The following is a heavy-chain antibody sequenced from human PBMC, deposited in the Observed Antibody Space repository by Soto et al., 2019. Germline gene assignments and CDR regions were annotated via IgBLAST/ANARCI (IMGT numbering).Heavy chain of an antibody. CDR3: ASSSIFGVVKQNYYGMEV. CDR1: GGTFSSYA. D-gene: IGHD3-3*01. V-gene: IGHV1-69*13. CDR2: IIPIFGTA. Sequence: SVKVSCKASGGTFSSYAISWVRQAPGRGLEWMGGIIPIFGTANYAQKFQGRVTIAADESTSTADMELSSLRSEDTAVYYCASSSIFGVVKQNYYGMEVWGQGTTVTVSS. J-gene: IGHJ6*01.